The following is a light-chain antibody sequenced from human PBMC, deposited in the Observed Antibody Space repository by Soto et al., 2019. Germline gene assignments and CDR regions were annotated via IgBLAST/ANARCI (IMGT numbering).Light chain of an antibody. V-gene: IGLV1-40*01. CDR3: QSYDSSLSVVV. CDR2: GNS. CDR1: SSNIGAGYD. Sequence: VLTQPPSVSGAPGQRVTISCTGSSSNIGAGYDVHWYQQLPGTAPKLLIHGNSNRPSGVPDRFSGSKSGTSASLAITGLQAEDEADYYCQSYDSSLSVVVFGGGTKLTVL. J-gene: IGLJ2*01.